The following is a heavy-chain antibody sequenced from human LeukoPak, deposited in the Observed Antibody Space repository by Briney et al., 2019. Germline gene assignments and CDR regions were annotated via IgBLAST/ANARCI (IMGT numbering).Heavy chain of an antibody. D-gene: IGHD4-17*01. CDR1: GFTFSSYG. J-gene: IGHJ4*02. CDR3: ARSMTTVTTPYFDY. CDR2: IWYDGSNK. Sequence: GRSLRLSCAASGFTFSSYGMHWVRQAPGKGLEWVAVIWYDGSNKYYADSVKGRFTISRDNSKNTLYLQMNSLRAEDTAVYYCARSMTTVTTPYFDYWGQGTLVTVSS. V-gene: IGHV3-33*01.